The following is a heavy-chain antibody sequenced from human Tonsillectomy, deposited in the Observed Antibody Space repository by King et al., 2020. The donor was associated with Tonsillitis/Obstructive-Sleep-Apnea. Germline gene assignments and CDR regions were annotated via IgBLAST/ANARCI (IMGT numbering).Heavy chain of an antibody. V-gene: IGHV1-2*02. CDR3: ARRYSSGWYADCGCDY. CDR2: INPNSGGT. D-gene: IGHD6-19*01. J-gene: IGHJ4*02. Sequence: QKQLVQSGAEVKKPGASVKVSCKASGYTFTGYDMHWVRQAPGQGLEWMGWINPNSGGTNYAQKFQGRVTMTRDTSISTAYMELSRLRSDDTAVYYCARRYSSGWYADCGCDYWGQGTLVTVSS. CDR1: GYTFTGYD.